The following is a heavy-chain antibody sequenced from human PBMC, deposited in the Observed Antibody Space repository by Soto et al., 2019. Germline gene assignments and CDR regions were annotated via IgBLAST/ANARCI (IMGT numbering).Heavy chain of an antibody. D-gene: IGHD3-22*01. CDR3: AADTPHYYDSSGYYYYGMDV. CDR2: NVVGSGNT. Sequence: VKVSCKASGFTFTSSAVQWVRQARGQRLEWIGWNVVGSGNTNYAQMFQERVTITRDMSTSTAYMELSSLRSEDTAVYYCAADTPHYYDSSGYYYYGMDVWGQGTTVTVSS. J-gene: IGHJ6*02. V-gene: IGHV1-58*01. CDR1: GFTFTSSA.